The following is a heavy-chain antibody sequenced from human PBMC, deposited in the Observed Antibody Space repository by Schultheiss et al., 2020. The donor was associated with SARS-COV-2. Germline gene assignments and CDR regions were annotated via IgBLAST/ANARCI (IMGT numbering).Heavy chain of an antibody. CDR3: ARVKWLVFDY. D-gene: IGHD6-19*01. CDR1: GFTFSSYA. CDR2: ISYDGSNK. J-gene: IGHJ4*02. Sequence: GGSLRLSCAASGFTFSSYAMHWVRQAPGKGLEWVAVISYDGSNKYYADSVKGRFTISRDNSKNTLYLQMNSLRAEDTAVYHCARVKWLVFDYWGQGTLVTVSS. V-gene: IGHV3-30*07.